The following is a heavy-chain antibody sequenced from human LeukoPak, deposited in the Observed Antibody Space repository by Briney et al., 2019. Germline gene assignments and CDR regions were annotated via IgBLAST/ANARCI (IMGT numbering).Heavy chain of an antibody. CDR1: GVSFSGYY. CDR2: INHSGST. V-gene: IGHV4-34*01. D-gene: IGHD3-3*01. Sequence: PSETLSLTCAVYGVSFSGYYWSWIRQPPGKGLEWIGEINHSGSTNYNPSLKSRVTISVDTSKNQFSLKLSSVTAADTAVYYCARGRRLRFLEWLPPDYWGQGTLVTVSS. CDR3: ARGRRLRFLEWLPPDY. J-gene: IGHJ4*02.